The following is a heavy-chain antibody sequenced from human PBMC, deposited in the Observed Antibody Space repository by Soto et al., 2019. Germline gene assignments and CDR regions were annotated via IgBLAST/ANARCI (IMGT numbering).Heavy chain of an antibody. J-gene: IGHJ6*02. CDR2: INPNSGGT. Sequence: GASVKVSCKTSRYTFTGYYMHWVRQAPGQGLEWMGWINPNSGGTNYAQKFQGRVTMTRDTSISTAYMELSRLRSDDTAVYYCARVGDVSYYYYGMDVWGQGTTVTVSS. D-gene: IGHD4-17*01. CDR1: RYTFTGYY. CDR3: ARVGDVSYYYYGMDV. V-gene: IGHV1-2*02.